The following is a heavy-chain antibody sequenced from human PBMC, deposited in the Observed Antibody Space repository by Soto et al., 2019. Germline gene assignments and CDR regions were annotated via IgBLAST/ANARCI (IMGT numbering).Heavy chain of an antibody. CDR3: ATTLGPGIVVAEDYSYYDGMDV. V-gene: IGHV1-69*01. Sequence: QVQLVQSGAEVKKPGSSVKVSCKASGGTFSDYAISWVRQAPGQGLEWMGGIMPIFGTSGTTNYAQKFQDRVTITADESTRTASLELISLRSEDTAVYYCATTLGPGIVVAEDYSYYDGMDVWGQGTSVTVSS. CDR1: GGTFSDYA. J-gene: IGHJ6*02. D-gene: IGHD6-19*01. CDR2: IMPIFGTSGTT.